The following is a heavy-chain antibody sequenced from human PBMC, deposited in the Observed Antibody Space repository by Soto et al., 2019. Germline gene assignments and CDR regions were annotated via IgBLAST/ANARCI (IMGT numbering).Heavy chain of an antibody. CDR1: GFTFSSYG. V-gene: IGHV3-30*18. D-gene: IGHD1-26*01. CDR2: ISYDGSNK. Sequence: QVQLVESGGGVVQPGRSLRLSCAASGFTFSSYGMHWVRQAPGKGLEWVAVISYDGSNKNYADSVKGRFTISRDNSKNTLYLQMNSRRAEDTSVYYCSKGGGELLHWGQGNLVTVSS. CDR3: SKGGGELLH. J-gene: IGHJ4*02.